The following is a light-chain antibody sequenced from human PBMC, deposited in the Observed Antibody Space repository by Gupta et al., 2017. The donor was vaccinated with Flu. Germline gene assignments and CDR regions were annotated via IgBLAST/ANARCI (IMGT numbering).Light chain of an antibody. V-gene: IGKV1-5*03. Sequence: DIQMTQSPSTLSASVGDRVIITCRASQSISNWLSWYQQKPGKAPKLLIYKASTLETGVPLRFSGSGCGKEFTLTSRWRQHDDFANYYCQQAYTYWTFGQGTKVEVK. J-gene: IGKJ1*01. CDR3: QQAYTYWT. CDR2: KAS. CDR1: QSISNW.